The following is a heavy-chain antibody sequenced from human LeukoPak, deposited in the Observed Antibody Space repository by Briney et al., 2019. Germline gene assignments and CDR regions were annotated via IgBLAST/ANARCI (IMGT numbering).Heavy chain of an antibody. CDR1: GFTFSSYA. J-gene: IGHJ4*02. CDR3: AKAEREWLARRGGFQDY. Sequence: GGSLRLSCAASGFTFSSYAMSWVRQAPGKGLEWVSAISGNGGSTYYADSVKGRFTISRDNSKNTLYLQMNSLRAEDTAVYYCAKAEREWLARRGGFQDYWGQGTLVTVSS. D-gene: IGHD6-19*01. CDR2: ISGNGGST. V-gene: IGHV3-23*01.